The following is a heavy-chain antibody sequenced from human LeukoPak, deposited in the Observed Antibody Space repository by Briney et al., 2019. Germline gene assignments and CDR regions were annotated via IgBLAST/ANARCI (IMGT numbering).Heavy chain of an antibody. CDR3: ARGRTFDN. V-gene: IGHV4-59*01. CDR2: IYDRGST. CDR1: GGSISSYY. Sequence: PSETLSLTCTVSGGSISSYYWSWIRQPPGKGLEWIGNIYDRGSTRYNPSLKSRVTISVDTSKNQFSLRLSSVTAADTAVYYCARGRTFDNWGQGTLVTVSS. J-gene: IGHJ4*02.